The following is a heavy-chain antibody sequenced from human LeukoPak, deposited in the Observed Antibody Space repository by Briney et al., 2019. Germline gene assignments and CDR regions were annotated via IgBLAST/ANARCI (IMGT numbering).Heavy chain of an antibody. J-gene: IGHJ3*02. D-gene: IGHD2-2*01. V-gene: IGHV3-9*01. CDR3: AKDTSRRYAFDI. CDR1: GFTFDDYA. Sequence: GGSLRLSCAASGFTFDDYAMRWVRQAPGKGLVWVSGISWNSGSIGYADSAKGRFTISRDNAKNSLYLQMNSLRAEDTALYYCAKDTSRRYAFDIWGQGTMVTVSS. CDR2: ISWNSGSI.